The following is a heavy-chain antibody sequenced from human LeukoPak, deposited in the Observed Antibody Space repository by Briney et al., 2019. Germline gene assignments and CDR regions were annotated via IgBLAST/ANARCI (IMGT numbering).Heavy chain of an antibody. CDR1: GGSISSYY. V-gene: IGHV3-11*01. D-gene: IGHD6-13*01. Sequence: PSETLSLTCTVSGGSISSYYWSWIRQAPGKELECVAFIGSSGSTKYADSVQGRFTISRDNTKSSLYLQMHSLRADDSALYYCATEIGVSAASFDVWGQGTMVTVSS. CDR2: IGSSGSTK. CDR3: ATEIGVSAASFDV. J-gene: IGHJ3*01.